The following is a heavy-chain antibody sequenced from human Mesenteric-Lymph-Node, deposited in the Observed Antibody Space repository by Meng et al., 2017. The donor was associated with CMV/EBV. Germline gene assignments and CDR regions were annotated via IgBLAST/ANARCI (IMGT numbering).Heavy chain of an antibody. J-gene: IGHJ5*02. CDR2: IYSGGST. V-gene: IGHV3-53*01. CDR1: GFTVSSNY. D-gene: IGHD5-18*01. Sequence: GESLKISCAASGFTVSSNYMSWVRPAPGKGLEWVSVIYSGGSTYYADSVKGRFTISRDNSKNTLYLQMNSLRAEDTAVYYCAGGSSGGYSYGYDGDNWFDPWGQGTLVTVSS. CDR3: AGGSSGGYSYGYDGDNWFDP.